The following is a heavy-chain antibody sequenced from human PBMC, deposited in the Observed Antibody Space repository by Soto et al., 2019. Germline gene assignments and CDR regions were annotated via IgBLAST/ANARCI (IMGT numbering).Heavy chain of an antibody. CDR3: ARLFCSTTTCDSWFDP. CDR1: GYTFTTFW. V-gene: IGHV5-10-1*01. D-gene: IGHD2-2*01. Sequence: PGESLKISCPGFGYTFTTFWIGWVRQMPGKGLEWMGRIDPRDSYVNYSPSFQGHVTISLDKSISTAYLQWGSLKASDTAMYYCARLFCSTTTCDSWFDPWGQGTLVTVSS. J-gene: IGHJ5*02. CDR2: IDPRDSYV.